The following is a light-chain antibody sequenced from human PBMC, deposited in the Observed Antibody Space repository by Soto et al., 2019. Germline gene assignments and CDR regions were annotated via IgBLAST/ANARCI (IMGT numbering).Light chain of an antibody. V-gene: IGLV2-14*01. CDR3: CSYTRRSTRV. CDR1: SSDIGGYKY. Sequence: QSALTQPASVSGSPGQSINISCTGTSSDIGGYKYVSWYQQHPGIAPKLMIYEVSNRPSGVSNRVSGSKSGNTASLTISGLQAEDEADYYCCSYTRRSTRVFGGGTKLTVL. J-gene: IGLJ2*01. CDR2: EVS.